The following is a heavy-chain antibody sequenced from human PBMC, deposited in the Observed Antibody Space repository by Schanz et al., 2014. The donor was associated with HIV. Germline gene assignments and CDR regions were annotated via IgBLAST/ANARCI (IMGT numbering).Heavy chain of an antibody. CDR1: GSSVTYFY. Sequence: QVQLQQWGAGLLKPSETLSLTCAVYGSSVTYFYWTWIRQSPGKGLEWIGRINHSGSTNYNPSLKSRVTISVDTSSDQFSLKLSSVTAADTAVYYCARDSTMDYFDYWGQGTLVTVSS. CDR3: ARDSTMDYFDY. CDR2: INHSGST. V-gene: IGHV4-34*02. D-gene: IGHD6-13*01. J-gene: IGHJ4*02.